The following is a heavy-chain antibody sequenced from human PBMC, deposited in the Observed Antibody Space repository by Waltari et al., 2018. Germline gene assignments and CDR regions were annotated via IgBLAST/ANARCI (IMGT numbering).Heavy chain of an antibody. CDR2: INAGNGNT. J-gene: IGHJ4*02. CDR3: ARGANTYYYDSSGYYPDY. Sequence: QVQLVQSGAEVKKPGASVKVSCKASGYTFTSYAMHWVRQAPGQRLEWMGWINAGNGNTKYSQKFHGRVTITRDTSASTAYMELSSLRSEDTAVYYCARGANTYYYDSSGYYPDYWGQGTLVTVSS. CDR1: GYTFTSYA. V-gene: IGHV1-3*01. D-gene: IGHD3-22*01.